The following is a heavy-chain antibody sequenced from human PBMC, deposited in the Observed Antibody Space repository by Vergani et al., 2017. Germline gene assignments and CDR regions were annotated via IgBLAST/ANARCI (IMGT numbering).Heavy chain of an antibody. CDR3: GRVADCYGLGSRLLDL. Sequence: QVRLQESGPGLVKPSETLSLTCSVSGGSMSGYNWSWIRQPPGTERGWNGYMYHSGSTNYNPSLETRVTISGDTSKNQFSLKLNSVTAADTAVYYCGRVADCYGLGSRLLDLWGQGILVTVSS. CDR2: MYHSGST. CDR1: GGSMSGYN. J-gene: IGHJ5*02. D-gene: IGHD3-10*01. V-gene: IGHV4-59*01.